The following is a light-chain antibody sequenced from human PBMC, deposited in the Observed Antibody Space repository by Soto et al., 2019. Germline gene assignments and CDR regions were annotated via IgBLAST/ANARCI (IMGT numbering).Light chain of an antibody. CDR2: KVS. Sequence: DVVMTQSPLSLPVTLGQPASISCRSSQSLVYSDGNTYLNWFQQRPGQSPRRLSHKVSNRDSGVPDRFSGSGSGTDFTLKISRVEAEDVGVYYCMQATPPYTFGQGTNLEIK. V-gene: IGKV2-30*01. CDR3: MQATPPYT. J-gene: IGKJ2*01. CDR1: QSLVYSDGNTY.